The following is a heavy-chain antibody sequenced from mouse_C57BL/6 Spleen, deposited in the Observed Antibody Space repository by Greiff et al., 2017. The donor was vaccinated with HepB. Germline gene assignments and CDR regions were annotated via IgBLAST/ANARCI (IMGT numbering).Heavy chain of an antibody. CDR1: GYTFTSYW. J-gene: IGHJ4*01. Sequence: VQLQQPGAELVMPGASVKLSCKASGYTFTSYWMHWVKQRPGQGLEWIGEIDPSDSYTNYNQKFKGKSTLTVDKSSSTAYMQLSSLTSEDSAVYYCATLTHYYAMDYWGQGTSVTVSS. CDR2: IDPSDSYT. V-gene: IGHV1-69*01. CDR3: ATLTHYYAMDY.